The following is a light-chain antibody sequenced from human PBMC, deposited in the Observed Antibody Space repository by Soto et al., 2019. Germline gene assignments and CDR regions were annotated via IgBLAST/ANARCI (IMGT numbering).Light chain of an antibody. CDR3: QQCNSYPWS. CDR1: EKINKW. Sequence: DIQMTQSPSTLSASVGDRVTITCRASEKINKWLAWYQQKPGKAPKLLISDASSLESGVPSRFSGSGPGTDFILTISSLQPDDFATYYCQQCNSYPWSFGQGTKVEIK. V-gene: IGKV1-5*01. J-gene: IGKJ1*01. CDR2: DAS.